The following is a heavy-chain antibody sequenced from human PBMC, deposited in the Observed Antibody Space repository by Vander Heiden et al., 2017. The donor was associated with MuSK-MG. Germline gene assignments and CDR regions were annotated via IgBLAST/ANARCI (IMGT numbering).Heavy chain of an antibody. CDR2: IIPIFGTA. V-gene: IGHV1-69*01. D-gene: IGHD5-12*01. CDR3: ARVAEPNRGATMGYFDY. CDR1: GGTFSSYA. Sequence: QVQLVQSGAEVKKPGSSVKVSCKASGGTFSSYAISWVRQAPGQGLEWMGGIIPIFGTANYAQKFQGRVTITADESTSTAYREMSSLRSEETAVEYCARVAEPNRGATMGYFDYWGQGTMVTVCS. J-gene: IGHJ4*02.